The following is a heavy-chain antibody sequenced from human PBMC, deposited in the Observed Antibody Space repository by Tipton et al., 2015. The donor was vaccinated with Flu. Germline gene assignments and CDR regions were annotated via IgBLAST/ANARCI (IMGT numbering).Heavy chain of an antibody. J-gene: IGHJ4*02. CDR1: GGSITRGTYY. CDR2: IFSSGKS. V-gene: IGHV4-61*02. Sequence: TLSLTCTVSGGSITRGTYYYNWIRQAAGKGLEWIGRIFSSGKSNYNPSLRSRVTMSIDTSKSQFSLKLSSVTAADTAIYYRARSLYDTTGYFLFHSWGQGTLVTVSS. D-gene: IGHD3-22*01. CDR3: ARSLYDTTGYFLFHS.